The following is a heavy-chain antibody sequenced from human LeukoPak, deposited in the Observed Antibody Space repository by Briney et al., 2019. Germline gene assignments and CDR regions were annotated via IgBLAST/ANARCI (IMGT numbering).Heavy chain of an antibody. CDR2: INPNSGST. Sequence: GASVKVSCKASGYTFTGYYMHWVRQAPGQGLEWMGWINPNSGSTNYAQKFQGRVTMTRDTSISTAYMELSRLRSDDTAVYYCARSGDGGSYSALDYWGQGTLVTVSS. CDR3: ARSGDGGSYSALDY. V-gene: IGHV1-2*02. CDR1: GYTFTGYY. J-gene: IGHJ4*02. D-gene: IGHD1-26*01.